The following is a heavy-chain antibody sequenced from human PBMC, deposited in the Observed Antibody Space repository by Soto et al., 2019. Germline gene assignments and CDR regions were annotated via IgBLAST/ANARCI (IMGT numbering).Heavy chain of an antibody. CDR2: ISYDGRNK. D-gene: IGHD5-12*01. J-gene: IGHJ6*02. CDR1: GFTFSSYA. Sequence: QVQLVESGGGVVQPGRSLRLSCAASGFTFSSYAMHWVRQAPGKGLEWVAVISYDGRNKYYADSVKGRFTISRDNSKNTLYLHMNSLRAEDTAVYYCARDYYRFNSGYGFSMDVWGQGTTVTVSS. V-gene: IGHV3-30-3*01. CDR3: ARDYYRFNSGYGFSMDV.